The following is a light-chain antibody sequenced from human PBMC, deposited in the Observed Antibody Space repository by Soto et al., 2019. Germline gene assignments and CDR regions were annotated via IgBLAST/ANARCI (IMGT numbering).Light chain of an antibody. V-gene: IGLV2-23*01. CDR2: EGS. CDR1: ISAVGSYNL. Sequence: QSALTQPASVSGSPGQSITISCTGTISAVGSYNLVSWYQQHPGKAPKLMIYEGSKRPSGVSNRFSGSKSGNTASLTISGLQAEEEADYYCCSYAGSSSVVFGGGTKLTVL. J-gene: IGLJ2*01. CDR3: CSYAGSSSVV.